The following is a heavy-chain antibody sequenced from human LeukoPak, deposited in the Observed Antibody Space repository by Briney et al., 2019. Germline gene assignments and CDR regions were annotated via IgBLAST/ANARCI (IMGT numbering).Heavy chain of an antibody. Sequence: GGSLRLSCVASEFAFSDYAMSWVRQAPGKGPEWVSTISRNSATWYADSVMGRFTISRNNSKSTLYLQMNSLRGEDTALYYCADFGSGSYIFDYWGQGSLVTVSS. D-gene: IGHD3-10*01. CDR2: ISRNSAT. CDR3: ADFGSGSYIFDY. CDR1: EFAFSDYA. J-gene: IGHJ4*02. V-gene: IGHV3-23*01.